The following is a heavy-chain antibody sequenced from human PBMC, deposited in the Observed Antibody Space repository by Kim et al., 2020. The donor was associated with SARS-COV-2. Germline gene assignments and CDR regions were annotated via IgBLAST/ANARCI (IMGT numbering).Heavy chain of an antibody. V-gene: IGHV3-23*01. Sequence: GGSLRLSCAPSGFSFSAYAMTWVRHVPQKGLGWVATIGGSGQSTNYVDSVKGRFIISRDNDKNVLYLQMNNVRAEDTALYYCAKGSHATKYYYDSSGYPEAYDYWGQGTQVTVSS. CDR1: GFSFSAYA. CDR3: AKGSHATKYYYDSSGYPEAYDY. J-gene: IGHJ4*02. CDR2: IGGSGQST. D-gene: IGHD3-22*01.